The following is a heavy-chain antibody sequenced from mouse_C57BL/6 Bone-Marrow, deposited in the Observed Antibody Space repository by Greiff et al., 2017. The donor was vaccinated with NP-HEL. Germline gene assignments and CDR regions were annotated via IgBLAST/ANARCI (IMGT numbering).Heavy chain of an antibody. CDR2: IRNKANGYTT. CDR1: GFTFTDYY. J-gene: IGHJ2*01. CDR3: ARYTYYDDFDY. D-gene: IGHD2-4*01. Sequence: EVKLVESGGGLVQPGGSLSLSCAASGFTFTDYYMSWVRQPPGKALEWLGFIRNKANGYTTESSASVKGRFTISRDNSQSILYLQMNALRAEDSATYYCARYTYYDDFDYWGQGTTLTVSS. V-gene: IGHV7-3*01.